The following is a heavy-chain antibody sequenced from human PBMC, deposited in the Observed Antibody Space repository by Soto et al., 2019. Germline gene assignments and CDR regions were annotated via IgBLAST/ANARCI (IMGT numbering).Heavy chain of an antibody. Sequence: ASVKVSCKASGGTFSSYTISWVRQAPGQGLEWMGRIIPILGIANYAQKFQGRVTITADKSTSTAYMELSSLRSEDTAVYYCARALQRVDYGDYYAFDIWGQGTMVTVSS. CDR1: GGTFSSYT. D-gene: IGHD4-17*01. CDR2: IIPILGIA. J-gene: IGHJ3*02. V-gene: IGHV1-69*02. CDR3: ARALQRVDYGDYYAFDI.